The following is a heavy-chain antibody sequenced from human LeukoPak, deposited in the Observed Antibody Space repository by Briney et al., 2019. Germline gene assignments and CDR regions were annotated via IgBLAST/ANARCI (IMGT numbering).Heavy chain of an antibody. J-gene: IGHJ4*02. CDR3: AHGIGIPKFSGGSFPFDY. Sequence: SGPTLVKPTQTLTLTCTFSGFSLSTSGVGVGWIRQPPGKALEWLALIYWNDDKRYSPSLKSRLTIAKDTSKNQVVLTMTNMDPVDTATYYCAHGIGIPKFSGGSFPFDYWGQGTLVTVSS. V-gene: IGHV2-5*01. CDR2: IYWNDDK. D-gene: IGHD2-15*01. CDR1: GFSLSTSGVG.